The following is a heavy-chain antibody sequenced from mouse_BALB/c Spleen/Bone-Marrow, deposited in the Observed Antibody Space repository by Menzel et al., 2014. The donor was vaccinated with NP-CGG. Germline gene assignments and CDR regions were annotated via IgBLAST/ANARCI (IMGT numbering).Heavy chain of an antibody. J-gene: IGHJ3*01. CDR3: ARLGYYGWFAY. Sequence: EVQLQQSGGGLVQPGGSLKLSCAASGFDFSRYWMSWVRQAPGKGLQWIGEINPESNTINYTPSLKDKFIISRDNAKKTLYLQMSRVRSEDTALYCCARLGYYGWFAYWGQGTLVTVSA. CDR2: INPESNTI. V-gene: IGHV4-1*02. D-gene: IGHD2-3*01. CDR1: GFDFSRYW.